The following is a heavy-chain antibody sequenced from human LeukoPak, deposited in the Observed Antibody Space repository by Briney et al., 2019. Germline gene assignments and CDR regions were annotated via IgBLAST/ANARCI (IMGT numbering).Heavy chain of an antibody. J-gene: IGHJ4*02. D-gene: IGHD3-3*01. V-gene: IGHV1-3*01. CDR1: GYTFTSYA. CDR3: ARDSWITIFGVVREFDY. CDR2: INAGNGNT. Sequence: ASVKVSCKASGYTFTSYAMHWVRQAPRQRLEWMGWINAGNGNTKYSQEFQGRVTITRDTSASTAYMELRSLRSDDTAVYYCARDSWITIFGVVREFDYWGQGTLVTVSS.